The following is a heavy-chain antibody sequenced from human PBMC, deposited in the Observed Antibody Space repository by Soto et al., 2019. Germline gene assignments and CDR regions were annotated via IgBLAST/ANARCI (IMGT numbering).Heavy chain of an antibody. V-gene: IGHV3-7*03. CDR3: ARGAHRYCSGGSCLGPLDY. Sequence: GGSLRLSCAASGFTFSSYWMSWVRQAPGKGLEWVANIKQDGSEKYYVDSVKGRFTISRDNAKNSLYLQMNSLRAEDTAVYYCARGAHRYCSGGSCLGPLDYWGQGTLVTVSS. D-gene: IGHD2-15*01. CDR1: GFTFSSYW. CDR2: IKQDGSEK. J-gene: IGHJ4*02.